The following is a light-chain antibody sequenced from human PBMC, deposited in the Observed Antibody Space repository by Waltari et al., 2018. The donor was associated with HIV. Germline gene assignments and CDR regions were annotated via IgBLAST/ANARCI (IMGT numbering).Light chain of an antibody. V-gene: IGKV1-13*02. CDR1: RGIRSS. Sequence: IQLTQSPSSLSASVGDRVTMTCRASRGIRSSLAWYQQKPGKAPNLLIYHASNLEDGVPSRFSGSGSGTDFTLTISSLQPEDFATYYCQQFNSYPPRTFGGGTKVEIK. J-gene: IGKJ4*01. CDR2: HAS. CDR3: QQFNSYPPRT.